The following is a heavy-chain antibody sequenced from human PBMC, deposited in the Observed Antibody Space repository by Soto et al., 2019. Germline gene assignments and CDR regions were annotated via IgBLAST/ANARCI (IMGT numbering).Heavy chain of an antibody. D-gene: IGHD6-13*01. CDR2: IYYSGSS. CDR1: GGSISSGGYY. V-gene: IGHV4-31*03. J-gene: IGHJ5*02. Sequence: SETLSLTCTVSGGSISSGGYYWSWIRQHPGKGLEWIGYIYYSGSSYYNPSLKSRVTISVDTSKNQFSLKLSSVTAADTAVYYCARDIPAYSSSWYPGRMGGYNWFDPWGQGTLVTVSS. CDR3: ARDIPAYSSSWYPGRMGGYNWFDP.